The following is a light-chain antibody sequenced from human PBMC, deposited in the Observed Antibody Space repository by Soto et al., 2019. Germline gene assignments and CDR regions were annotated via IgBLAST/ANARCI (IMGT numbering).Light chain of an antibody. CDR1: SSDVGDYNY. CDR2: GVS. V-gene: IGLV2-14*01. Sequence: QSVLTQPASVSGSPGQSITISCTGTSSDVGDYNYVSWYQQHPGKAPKLIIYGVSNRPSGISNRFSGSKSDNTASLTISGLQAEDEADYYCSSYTSTNTLVFGGGTKVTVL. J-gene: IGLJ2*01. CDR3: SSYTSTNTLV.